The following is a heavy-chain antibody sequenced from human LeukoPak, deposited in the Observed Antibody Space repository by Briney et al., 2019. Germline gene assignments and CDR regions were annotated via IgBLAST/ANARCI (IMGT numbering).Heavy chain of an antibody. CDR3: VRGGAQQLET. Sequence: SETLSLTCAVYGVSFSGDYWSWIRQNPGKGLEWIGETNDRGSATYNPSLKSRVTMTIDTSKKQASLRLSSMTVADTAVYYCVRGGAQQLETWGQGTLVTVSS. CDR1: GVSFSGDY. V-gene: IGHV4-34*01. D-gene: IGHD6-13*01. CDR2: TNDRGSA. J-gene: IGHJ5*02.